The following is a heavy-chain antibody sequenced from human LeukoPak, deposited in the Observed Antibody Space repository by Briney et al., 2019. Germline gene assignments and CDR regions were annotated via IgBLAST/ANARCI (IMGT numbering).Heavy chain of an antibody. CDR1: GFTFSSYA. V-gene: IGHV3-23*01. Sequence: GGSLRLSYAPSGFTFSSYAMSWVRQAPGKGLEWVAVISGGGSGTYYADSVRGRFTISRDNSKNTVYLQMNSLRAEDTAIYYCAKAVGSSGYFSRDAFDIWGQGTMVTVSS. J-gene: IGHJ3*02. CDR3: AKAVGSSGYFSRDAFDI. D-gene: IGHD3-22*01. CDR2: ISGGGSGT.